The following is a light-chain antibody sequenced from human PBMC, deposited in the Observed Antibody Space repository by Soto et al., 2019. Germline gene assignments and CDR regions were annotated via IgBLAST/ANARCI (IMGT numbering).Light chain of an antibody. V-gene: IGKV3-20*01. CDR2: GAS. J-gene: IGKJ2*01. CDR1: QSVTSSY. CDR3: QQYGSSPYT. Sequence: EIVLTQSPGTLSLSPGERATLSCRASQSVTSSYLAWYQQKPGQAPRRLIYGASIRATGIPDRFSGSGSGTDFTLTISRLEPEDFAVYFCQQYGSSPYTFGQGTKVDIK.